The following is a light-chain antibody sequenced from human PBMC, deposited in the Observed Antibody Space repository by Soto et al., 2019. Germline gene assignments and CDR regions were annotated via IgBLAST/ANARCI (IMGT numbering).Light chain of an antibody. J-gene: IGKJ5*01. V-gene: IGKV1-9*01. CDR1: QGISTD. CDR3: HQLNSFPFT. Sequence: DIQLTQSPSFLSASVGDRVTITCRASQGISTDLAWYQQKPGKAPKLLIYTASTLQSGVPSRFSGSGSGTECTLTTSSLMPEDFASYHCHQLNSFPFTFGQGTRLEIK. CDR2: TAS.